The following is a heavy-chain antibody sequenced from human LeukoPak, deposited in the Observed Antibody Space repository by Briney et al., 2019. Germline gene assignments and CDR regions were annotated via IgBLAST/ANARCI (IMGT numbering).Heavy chain of an antibody. CDR1: GGSFSGYY. D-gene: IGHD3-3*01. V-gene: IGHV4-34*01. CDR2: INHSGST. Sequence: SETLSLTCAVYGGSFSGYYWSWIRQPPGKGLEWIGEINHSGSTNYNPSLKSRVTISVDTSKNQFSLKLSSATAADTAVYYCASRSRITIFGVVPGLDYWGQGTLVTVSS. CDR3: ASRSRITIFGVVPGLDY. J-gene: IGHJ4*02.